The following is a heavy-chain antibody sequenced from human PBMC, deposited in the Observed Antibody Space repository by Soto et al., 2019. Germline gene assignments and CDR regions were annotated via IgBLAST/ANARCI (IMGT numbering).Heavy chain of an antibody. J-gene: IGHJ6*02. D-gene: IGHD3-10*02. V-gene: IGHV4-4*02. CDR2: IYHSGST. Sequence: QVQLQESGPGLVKPSGTLSLTCAVSGGSISSSNWWSWVRQPPGKGLEWIGEIYHSGSTNYNPSLKSRVTSSVDKSKNQFSRKLSSVTAADTAVYYCASVRGGYYYAMDVWGQGTTVTVSS. CDR3: ASVRGGYYYAMDV. CDR1: GGSISSSNW.